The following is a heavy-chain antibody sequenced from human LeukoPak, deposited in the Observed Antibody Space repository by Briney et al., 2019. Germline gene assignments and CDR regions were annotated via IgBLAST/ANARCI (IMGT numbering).Heavy chain of an antibody. D-gene: IGHD2-15*01. V-gene: IGHV3-23*01. Sequence: PGGSLRLSCAASGFTFSTYTMYWVRHPPGKRLEWVSIIGNNGGGIHYADSVKGRFTISRDNFKNALYLQMNSLRVEDTAVYYCAKKLAPSDYWGQGTLVTVSS. CDR1: GFTFSTYT. J-gene: IGHJ4*02. CDR3: AKKLAPSDY. CDR2: IGNNGGGI.